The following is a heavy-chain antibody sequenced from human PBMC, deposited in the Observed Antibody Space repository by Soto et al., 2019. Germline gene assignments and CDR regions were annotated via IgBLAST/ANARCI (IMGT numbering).Heavy chain of an antibody. V-gene: IGHV5-51*01. Sequence: PGESLKISCEASGYVFANYWIGWVRQMPGKGLEWMGIIYPGDPDTTYSPSFQGHVTISADKSISTVYLQWSSLEASDTAIYYCARAPSHGWYQHFDYWGQGTLVTVSS. CDR1: GYVFANYW. CDR3: ARAPSHGWYQHFDY. D-gene: IGHD6-19*01. J-gene: IGHJ4*02. CDR2: IYPGDPDT.